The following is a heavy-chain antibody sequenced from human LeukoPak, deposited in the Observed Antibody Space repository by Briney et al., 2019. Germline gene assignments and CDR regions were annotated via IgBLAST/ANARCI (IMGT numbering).Heavy chain of an antibody. CDR1: GGTFSSYA. CDR3: AQEGGDYASGIFYYYMDV. J-gene: IGHJ6*03. Sequence: GASVKVSCKASGGTFSSYAISCVRQAPGQGLEWMGGIIPIFGTANYAQKFQGRVTITADESTSTAYMELSSLRSEDTAVYYCAQEGGDYASGIFYYYMDVWGKGTTVTISS. CDR2: IIPIFGTA. V-gene: IGHV1-69*13. D-gene: IGHD3-10*01.